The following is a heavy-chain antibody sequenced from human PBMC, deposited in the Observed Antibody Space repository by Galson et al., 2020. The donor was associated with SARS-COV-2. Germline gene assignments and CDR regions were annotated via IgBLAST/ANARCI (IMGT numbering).Heavy chain of an antibody. CDR3: ARYVLEWPQYYFDY. J-gene: IGHJ4*02. Sequence: SETLSLTCTVSGGSISSYYWSWIRQPPGKGLEWIGYIYYSGSTNYNPSLKSRVTISVDTSKNQFSLKLSSVTAADTAVYYCARYVLEWPQYYFDYWGQGTLVTVSS. V-gene: IGHV4-59*01. CDR1: GGSISSYY. CDR2: IYYSGST. D-gene: IGHD3-3*01.